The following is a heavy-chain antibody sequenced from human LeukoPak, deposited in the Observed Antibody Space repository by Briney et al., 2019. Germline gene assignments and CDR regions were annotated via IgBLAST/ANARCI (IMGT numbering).Heavy chain of an antibody. V-gene: IGHV1-69*13. D-gene: IGHD3-22*01. J-gene: IGHJ3*02. Sequence: ASVTVSCKASGGTFSSYAISWVRQAPGQGLEWMGGIIPIFGTANYAQEFQGRVTITADESTSTAYMELSSLRSEDTAVYYCARDRVYYDSSGYYPDAFDIWGQGTMVTVSS. CDR3: ARDRVYYDSSGYYPDAFDI. CDR1: GGTFSSYA. CDR2: IIPIFGTA.